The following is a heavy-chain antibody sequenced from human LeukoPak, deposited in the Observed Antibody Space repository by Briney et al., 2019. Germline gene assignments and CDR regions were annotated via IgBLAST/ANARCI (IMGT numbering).Heavy chain of an antibody. CDR3: AKDLHYGSADY. V-gene: IGHV3-74*01. D-gene: IGHD3-10*01. J-gene: IGHJ4*02. CDR2: INPDGSNT. Sequence: ESGGSLRLSCAASGFTFSNYWMHWVRQDPGKGLVWVSYINPDGSNTNYADSVKGRFTISRDNAKNALYLQMNSLRAEDTAVYYCAKDLHYGSADYWGQGTLVTVSS. CDR1: GFTFSNYW.